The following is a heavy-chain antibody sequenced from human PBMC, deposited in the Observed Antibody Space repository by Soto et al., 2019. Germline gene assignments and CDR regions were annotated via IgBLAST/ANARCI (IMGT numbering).Heavy chain of an antibody. CDR3: ARHPRYSSGWVYFDF. J-gene: IGHJ4*02. CDR2: IWPGNSET. D-gene: IGHD6-19*01. V-gene: IGHV5-51*01. Sequence: EVQLVQAGAEVKKPGESLKISCKASGFSFTNYWIAWLRQMPGKDLEWMGLIWPGNSETKYSPSFQGQVTISADKSISTAYLQWSSLKASDTAIYYCARHPRYSSGWVYFDFWGQVTLVTVSS. CDR1: GFSFTNYW.